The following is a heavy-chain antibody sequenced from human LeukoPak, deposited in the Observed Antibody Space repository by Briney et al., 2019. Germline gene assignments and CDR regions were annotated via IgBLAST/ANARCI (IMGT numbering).Heavy chain of an antibody. J-gene: IGHJ4*02. V-gene: IGHV1-8*02. Sequence: GASVTVSCKASGYTFTSYGISWVRQAPGQGLEWMGWMNPNSGNTGYAQKFQGRVTMTRNTSISTAYMELSSLRSEDTAVYYCARVIGGSGRDWGQGTLVTVSS. D-gene: IGHD3-10*01. CDR1: GYTFTSYG. CDR2: MNPNSGNT. CDR3: ARVIGGSGRD.